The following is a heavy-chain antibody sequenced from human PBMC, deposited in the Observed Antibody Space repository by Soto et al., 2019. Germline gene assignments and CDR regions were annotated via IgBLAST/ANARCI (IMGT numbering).Heavy chain of an antibody. V-gene: IGHV1-69*13. CDR3: ARSITGTGSYYYGMDV. CDR1: GGTFSSYA. J-gene: IGHJ6*02. CDR2: IIPIFGTA. Sequence: SVTVSCQASGGTFSSYAISWVRQAPGQGLEWMGGIIPIFGTANYAQKFQGRVTITADESTSTAYMELSSLRSEDTAVYYCARSITGTGSYYYGMDVWGQGTTVTAP. D-gene: IGHD1-20*01.